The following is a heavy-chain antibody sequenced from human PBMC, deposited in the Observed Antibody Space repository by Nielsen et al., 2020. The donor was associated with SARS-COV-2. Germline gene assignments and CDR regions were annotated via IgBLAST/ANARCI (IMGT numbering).Heavy chain of an antibody. CDR3: ARLTPRTPIAAAIGMDV. Sequence: ASVKVSCKVSGYTLTELSMHWVRQAPGKGLEWMGGFDPEDGETIYAQKFQGRVTMTEDTSTDTAYMELSSLRSEDTAVYYCARLTPRTPIAAAIGMDVWGQGTTVTVSS. CDR1: GYTLTELS. J-gene: IGHJ6*02. V-gene: IGHV1-24*01. D-gene: IGHD6-13*01. CDR2: FDPEDGET.